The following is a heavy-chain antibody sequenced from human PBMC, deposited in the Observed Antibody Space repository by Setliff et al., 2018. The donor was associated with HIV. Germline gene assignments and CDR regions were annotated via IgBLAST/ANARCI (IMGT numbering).Heavy chain of an antibody. CDR2: IYYSGTT. V-gene: IGHV4-39*07. CDR1: GGSISSSSYY. CDR3: ARPRRVRSRAWYWFDI. J-gene: IGHJ5*02. Sequence: PSETLSLTCTVSGGSISSSSYYWGWIRQPPGKGLEWIGSIYYSGTTYYNPSLKSRITISVDSSKNQFSLNLFSVTAADTAVYYCARPRRVRSRAWYWFDIWGQGTLVTVSS. D-gene: IGHD6-19*01.